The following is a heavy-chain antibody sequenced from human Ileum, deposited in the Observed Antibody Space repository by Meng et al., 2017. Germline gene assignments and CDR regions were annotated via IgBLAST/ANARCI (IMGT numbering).Heavy chain of an antibody. CDR1: GYTFTSYH. CDR3: ARGVEAGVDY. J-gene: IGHJ4*02. D-gene: IGHD6-19*01. CDR2: VDPARDTA. Sequence: ASVQVSCKASGYTFTSYHVNWVRQATGQGLAWMGWVDPARDTAGYAQTFEGRITMTRDTSMSTVDMELSSLTSEDTAIYYCARGVEAGVDYWGQGTLVTVSS. V-gene: IGHV1-8*01.